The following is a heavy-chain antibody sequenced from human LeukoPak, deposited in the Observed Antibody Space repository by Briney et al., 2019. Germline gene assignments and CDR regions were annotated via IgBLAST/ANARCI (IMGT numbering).Heavy chain of an antibody. J-gene: IGHJ3*02. CDR3: ARGRGYGIPDAFDI. CDR1: GFTFSSFG. CDR2: VWYDGSTK. V-gene: IGHV3-33*01. Sequence: GGSLRLSCAASGFTFSSFGMPWVRQAPGKGLEWVAVVWYDGSTKYYADSVKGRFTISGDNSKNTLSLQMNSLRAGDTAVYYCARGRGYGIPDAFDIWGQGTMVTVS. D-gene: IGHD5-12*01.